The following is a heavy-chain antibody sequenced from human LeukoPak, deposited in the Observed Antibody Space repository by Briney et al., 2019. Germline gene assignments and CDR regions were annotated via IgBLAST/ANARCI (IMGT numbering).Heavy chain of an antibody. V-gene: IGHV4-34*01. J-gene: IGHJ5*02. CDR2: INHSGST. Sequence: SETLSLTCAVYGGSFSGFYWSWIRQPPGKGLEWIGEINHSGSTNYNPSLKSRVTISVDTSKNQFSLKLSSVTAADTAVYYCARGQGYDFWSGYIGNWFDPWGQGTLVTVSS. D-gene: IGHD3-3*01. CDR1: GGSFSGFY. CDR3: ARGQGYDFWSGYIGNWFDP.